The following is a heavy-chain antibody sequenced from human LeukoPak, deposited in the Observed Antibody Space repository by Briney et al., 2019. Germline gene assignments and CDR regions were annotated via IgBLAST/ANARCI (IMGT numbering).Heavy chain of an antibody. CDR3: ARSDGSGRYYYYGMDV. CDR2: VYPSGRT. J-gene: IGHJ6*02. V-gene: IGHV4-4*07. D-gene: IGHD3-10*01. Sequence: SETLSLTCTVSGGSISTYYWSWIRQPAGKGLEWIGRVYPSGRTSYNPSLKSRVTISVDTSKNQFSLKLSSVTAADTAVYYCARSDGSGRYYYYGMDVWGQGTTVTVSS. CDR1: GGSISTYY.